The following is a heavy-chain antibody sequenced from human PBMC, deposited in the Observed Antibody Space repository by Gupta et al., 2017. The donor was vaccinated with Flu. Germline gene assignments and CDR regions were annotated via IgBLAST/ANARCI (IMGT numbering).Heavy chain of an antibody. J-gene: IGHJ4*02. V-gene: IGHV3-30*18. CDR2: RSYDGSNK. D-gene: IGHD6-13*01. Sequence: QVQLVESGGGVVQPGRSLRLSCAASGFTFSSYGMHWVRQAPGKGLEWVAVRSYDGSNKYYAESVKCRGTISRDNSKTTLDRQMNSLRAENTAEYDGAKGTVGSIWDGEVHHYDYWGQGTLVTVSS. CDR3: AKGTVGSIWDGEVHHYDY. CDR1: GFTFSSYG.